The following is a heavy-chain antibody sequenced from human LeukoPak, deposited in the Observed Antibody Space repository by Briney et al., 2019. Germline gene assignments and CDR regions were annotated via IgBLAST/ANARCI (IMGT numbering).Heavy chain of an antibody. V-gene: IGHV3-23*01. J-gene: IGHJ3*02. D-gene: IGHD3-22*01. CDR3: AKVRRVVVSLGAFDI. Sequence: GGSLRLSCAASGFTFSSYSMNWVRQAPGKGLEWVSAISGSGGSTYYADSVKGRFTISRDNSKNTLYLQMNSLRAEDTAVYYCAKVRRVVVSLGAFDIWGQGTMVTVSS. CDR2: ISGSGGST. CDR1: GFTFSSYS.